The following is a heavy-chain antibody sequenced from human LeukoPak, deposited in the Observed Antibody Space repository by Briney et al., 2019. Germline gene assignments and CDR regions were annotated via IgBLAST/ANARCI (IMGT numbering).Heavy chain of an antibody. CDR2: IWYDGSNK. CDR3: ASSGYGSGQNFDY. D-gene: IGHD6-19*01. Sequence: GGSLRLSCAASGFTFSSYGMHWVRQAPGKGLEWVAVIWYDGSNKYYADSVKGRFTISRDNSKNTLYLQMNSLRAEDTAVYYCASSGYGSGQNFDYWGQGTLVTVSS. CDR1: GFTFSSYG. J-gene: IGHJ4*02. V-gene: IGHV3-33*01.